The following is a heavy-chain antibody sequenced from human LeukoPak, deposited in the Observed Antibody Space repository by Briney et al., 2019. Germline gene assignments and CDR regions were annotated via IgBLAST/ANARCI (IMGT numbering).Heavy chain of an antibody. J-gene: IGHJ4*02. CDR1: GGSFSGYY. CDR2: INHSGST. V-gene: IGHV4-34*01. CDR3: ARRCSGGTLDY. D-gene: IGHD2-15*01. Sequence: PSETLSLTCAVYGGSFSGYYWSWIRQPPGKGLEWIGKINHSGSTNYNPSLKSRVTISVDTSKNQFSLKLSSVTAADTAVYYCARRCSGGTLDYWGQGTLVTVSS.